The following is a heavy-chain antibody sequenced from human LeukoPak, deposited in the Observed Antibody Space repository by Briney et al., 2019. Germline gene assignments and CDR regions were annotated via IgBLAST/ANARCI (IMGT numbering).Heavy chain of an antibody. CDR2: ISSSGSTI. V-gene: IGHV3-48*03. D-gene: IGHD3-10*02. Sequence: QPGGSLRLSCAASGFTFSSYEMKWVRQAPGKGLEWVSYISSSGSTIYYADSLKGRFTISRDNAKNSLSLQMNSLSAEYTAVYYCAELGITMIGGVWGKGTTVTISS. CDR3: AELGITMIGGV. CDR1: GFTFSSYE. J-gene: IGHJ6*04.